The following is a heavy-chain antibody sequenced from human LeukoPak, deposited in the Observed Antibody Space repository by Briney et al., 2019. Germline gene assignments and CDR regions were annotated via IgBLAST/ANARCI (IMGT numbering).Heavy chain of an antibody. CDR3: ATTKQARRYFDY. CDR2: ISGSGGDT. J-gene: IGHJ4*02. D-gene: IGHD1-1*01. Sequence: GGSLRLSCAGSGFTFSSNALSWVRQAPGKGLEWVSAISGSGGDTYYADSVRGRFTISRDNSKNTLYLQMNTLRAEDTAVYYCATTKQARRYFDYWGQGTLVTVSS. CDR1: GFTFSSNA. V-gene: IGHV3-23*01.